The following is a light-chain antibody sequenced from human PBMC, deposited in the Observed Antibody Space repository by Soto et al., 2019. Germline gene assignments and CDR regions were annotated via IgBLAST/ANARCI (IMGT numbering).Light chain of an antibody. V-gene: IGLV2-8*01. J-gene: IGLJ2*01. CDR3: SSYAGTVL. CDR1: SSDVGGYNY. Sequence: QSVLTQPPSASGSPGQSVTISCTGTSSDVGGYNYVSWFQQHPGKAPKLMIYEVTKRPSGVPDRFSDSKSGNTASLTVSGLQAEDEADYYCSSYAGTVLFGGGTKLTVL. CDR2: EVT.